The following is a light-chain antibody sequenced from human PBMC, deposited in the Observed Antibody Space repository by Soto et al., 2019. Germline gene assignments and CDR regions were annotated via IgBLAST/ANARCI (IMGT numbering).Light chain of an antibody. V-gene: IGKV1-39*01. CDR3: LQSYRTPLT. CDR1: QSINNY. Sequence: IQMTQSPSSLSASVGDRFTITCRASQSINNYLSWYQQKPGKAPNLLIFGASTLQSGVPSRFSGSGSGTDFTLTISSLQPEDFATYYCLQSYRTPLTFGGGTKVDIK. CDR2: GAS. J-gene: IGKJ4*01.